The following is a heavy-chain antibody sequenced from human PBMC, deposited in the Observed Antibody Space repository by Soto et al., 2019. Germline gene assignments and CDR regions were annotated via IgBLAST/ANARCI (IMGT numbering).Heavy chain of an antibody. Sequence: SETLSLTCTVSGGSITSHYWSWIRQPPGKGLEWIGYVHNSGRTNYNPSLKSRVTISVDTSKNQSSLKLSSVTAADTAVYYCARETCSVGSCHYDYWGLGTLVTVSS. CDR1: GGSITSHY. CDR2: VHNSGRT. V-gene: IGHV4-59*11. J-gene: IGHJ4*02. CDR3: ARETCSVGSCHYDY. D-gene: IGHD2-15*01.